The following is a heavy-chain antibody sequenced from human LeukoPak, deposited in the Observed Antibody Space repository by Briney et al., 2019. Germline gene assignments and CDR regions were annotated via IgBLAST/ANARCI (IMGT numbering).Heavy chain of an antibody. CDR3: AKASIVVVPAAPYYYMDV. CDR1: GFTFDDYA. J-gene: IGHJ6*03. CDR2: ITWDGGST. V-gene: IGHV3-43D*03. Sequence: GGSLRRSCAASGFTFDDYAMHWVRQAPGKGLEWVSLITWDGGSTYYADSVKVRFTISRDNSKTSLYMQMNSLRAEDTALYYCAKASIVVVPAAPYYYMDVWGKGTTVTVSS. D-gene: IGHD2-2*01.